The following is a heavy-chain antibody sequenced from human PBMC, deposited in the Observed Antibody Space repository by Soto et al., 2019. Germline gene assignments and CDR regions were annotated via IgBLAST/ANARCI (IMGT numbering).Heavy chain of an antibody. V-gene: IGHV1-2*04. Sequence: ASVKVSCKASGYTFTGYYMHWVRQAPGQGLEWMGWINPNSGGTNYAQKFQGWVTMTRDTSISTAYMELSRLRSDDTAVYYCARVRIAAAGGGYYYGMDVWGQGTPVTVSS. CDR1: GYTFTGYY. CDR2: INPNSGGT. J-gene: IGHJ6*02. D-gene: IGHD6-13*01. CDR3: ARVRIAAAGGGYYYGMDV.